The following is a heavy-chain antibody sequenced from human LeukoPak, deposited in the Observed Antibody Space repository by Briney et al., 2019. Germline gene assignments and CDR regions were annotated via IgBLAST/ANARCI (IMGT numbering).Heavy chain of an antibody. V-gene: IGHV5-51*01. Sequence: GESLKISCKGSGYSFTSYWIGWVRQMPGKGLEWMGIIYPGDSDTRYSPSFQGQVTISADKSISTAYLQWSSLKASDTAMYYCARLFTYYYDSSGYSYAFDIWGQGTMVTVSS. J-gene: IGHJ3*02. CDR1: GYSFTSYW. CDR3: ARLFTYYYDSSGYSYAFDI. CDR2: IYPGDSDT. D-gene: IGHD3-22*01.